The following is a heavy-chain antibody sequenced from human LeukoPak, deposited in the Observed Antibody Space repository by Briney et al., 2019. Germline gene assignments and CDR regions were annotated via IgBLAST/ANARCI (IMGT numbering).Heavy chain of an antibody. CDR1: GFTFSSYW. Sequence: EAGGSLRLSCAASGFTFSSYWMSWVRQAPGKGLEWVANIKQDGSEKYYVDSVKGRFTISRDNSKNTLYLQMNSLRAEDTAVYYCAKDWFRDYDILTGPADDLGYWGQGTLVTVSS. CDR3: AKDWFRDYDILTGPADDLGY. D-gene: IGHD3-9*01. J-gene: IGHJ4*02. V-gene: IGHV3-7*01. CDR2: IKQDGSEK.